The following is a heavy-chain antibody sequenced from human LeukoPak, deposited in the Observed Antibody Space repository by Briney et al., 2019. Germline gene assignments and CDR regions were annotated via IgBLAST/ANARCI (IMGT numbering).Heavy chain of an antibody. V-gene: IGHV3-33*01. CDR3: ARERGYYDSSGYYSFGLDY. CDR2: IWYDGSNK. J-gene: IGHJ4*02. D-gene: IGHD3-22*01. CDR1: GFTFSSYG. Sequence: PGGSLRLSCAASGFTFSSYGMHWVRQAPGKGLEWVAVIWYDGSNKYYADSVKGRFTISRDNSKNTLYLQMNSLRAEDTAVYYCARERGYYDSSGYYSFGLDYWGQGTLVTVSS.